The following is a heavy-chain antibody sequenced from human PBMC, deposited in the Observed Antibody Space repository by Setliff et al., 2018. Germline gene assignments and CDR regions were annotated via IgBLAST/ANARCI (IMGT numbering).Heavy chain of an antibody. V-gene: IGHV3-33*08. Sequence: GGSLRLSCAASGFTFSTYRMHWVRQAPGKGLEWVAVIWDDGGNKYHADSVKGRFTISRDNSKNTLYLQMNSLRPEDTAVYYCARTCSGSGCYAGLGSWGQGTPVTVST. J-gene: IGHJ5*02. CDR2: IWDDGGNK. CDR3: ARTCSGSGCYAGLGS. D-gene: IGHD2-15*01. CDR1: GFTFSTYR.